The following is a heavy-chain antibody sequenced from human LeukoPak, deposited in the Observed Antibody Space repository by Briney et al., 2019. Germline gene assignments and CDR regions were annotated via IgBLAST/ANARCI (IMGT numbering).Heavy chain of an antibody. CDR2: IYFSGST. Sequence: SETLSLTCTVSGGSISGYYWSWIRQPPGKGLEWIGYIYFSGSTSYNPSLRSRVTISVDTSKNQFSLKLSSVTAADTAVYYCARRAGYYYGVDVWGQGTTVTVPS. V-gene: IGHV4-59*08. J-gene: IGHJ6*02. CDR1: GGSISGYY. D-gene: IGHD3-10*01. CDR3: ARRAGYYYGVDV.